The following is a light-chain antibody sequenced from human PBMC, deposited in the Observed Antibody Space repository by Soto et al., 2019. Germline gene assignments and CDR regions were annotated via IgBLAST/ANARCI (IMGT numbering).Light chain of an antibody. V-gene: IGKV1-39*01. CDR2: GVS. CDR3: QQTFSSPYT. J-gene: IGKJ2*01. Sequence: DIQMTQSPSSLSASVGDRVIIACRASQTISSYLNWYQQKPGKAPTLLIFGVSSLQRRVPSRFSGSGSGTDFTLTISSLQPEDFVTYYCQQTFSSPYTFGQGTKLQI. CDR1: QTISSY.